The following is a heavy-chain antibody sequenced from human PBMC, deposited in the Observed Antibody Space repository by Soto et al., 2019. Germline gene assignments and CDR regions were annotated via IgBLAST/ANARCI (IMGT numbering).Heavy chain of an antibody. V-gene: IGHV4-30-4*01. CDR2: IYHSGST. Sequence: PSETLSLTCTVSVDSINSVDHYWSWIRQPPGKGLEWMGYIYHSGSTHYNPSPNSRLTISIDTSTNRFSLNLTSVTAADTAVYFCARLRWETENNWFDPWGQGELVTVSS. CDR3: ARLRWETENNWFDP. D-gene: IGHD4-17*01. CDR1: VDSINSVDHY. J-gene: IGHJ5*02.